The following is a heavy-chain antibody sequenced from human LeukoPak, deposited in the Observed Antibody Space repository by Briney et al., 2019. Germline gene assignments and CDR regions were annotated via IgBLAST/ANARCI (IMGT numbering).Heavy chain of an antibody. CDR1: GYTFISYA. D-gene: IGHD5-18*01. Sequence: ASVKVSCEASGYTFISYAISWVRQAPRQGLEWMGWISGYNGNTKYAQKVQGRVTMTTDTSTSTAYMELRSLRSDDTAVYYCARGYSYGSDYYYGMDVWGQGTTVTVSS. J-gene: IGHJ6*02. CDR3: ARGYSYGSDYYYGMDV. CDR2: ISGYNGNT. V-gene: IGHV1-18*01.